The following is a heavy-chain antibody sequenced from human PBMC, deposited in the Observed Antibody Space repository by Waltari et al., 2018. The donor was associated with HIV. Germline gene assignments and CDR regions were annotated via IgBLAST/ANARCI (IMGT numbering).Heavy chain of an antibody. CDR1: GGSISSSSYY. CDR3: ARLRGSVAGLPGGFYFDY. CDR2: IYYSGRT. Sequence: QLQLQESGPGLVKPSETLSLTCTVSGGSISSSSYYWGWIRQPPGKGLGGIGSIYYSGRTYNNPSLKSRVTISVDTSKNQFSLKLSSVTAADTAVYYCARLRGSVAGLPGGFYFDYWGQGTLVTVSS. J-gene: IGHJ4*02. V-gene: IGHV4-39*01. D-gene: IGHD6-19*01.